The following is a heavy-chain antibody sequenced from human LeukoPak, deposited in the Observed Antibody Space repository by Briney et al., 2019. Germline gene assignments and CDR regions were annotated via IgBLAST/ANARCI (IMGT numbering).Heavy chain of an antibody. CDR1: GGTFSSYA. V-gene: IGHV1-69*13. J-gene: IGHJ4*02. Sequence: GASVTVSCTASGGTFSSYAISWVRQAPGQGLEWMGGIIPIFGTANYAQKFQGRVTITADESTSTAYMELSSLRSEDTAVYYCARETHSYGYGGYFDYWGQGTLVTVSS. D-gene: IGHD5-18*01. CDR3: ARETHSYGYGGYFDY. CDR2: IIPIFGTA.